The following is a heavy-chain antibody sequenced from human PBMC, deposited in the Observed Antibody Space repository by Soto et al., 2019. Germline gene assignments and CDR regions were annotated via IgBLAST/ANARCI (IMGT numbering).Heavy chain of an antibody. Sequence: AGGSLRVWWGAAGGTFGGYGGSWVRQAPGKGLEWVSSISSSSSYIYYADSVKVRFTISRDNAKNSLYLQMNSLRAEDTAVYYCAREYSSSLYYWGQGTLVTVSS. CDR1: GGTFGGYG. CDR3: AREYSSSLYY. J-gene: IGHJ4*02. D-gene: IGHD6-6*01. V-gene: IGHV3-21*01. CDR2: ISSSSSYI.